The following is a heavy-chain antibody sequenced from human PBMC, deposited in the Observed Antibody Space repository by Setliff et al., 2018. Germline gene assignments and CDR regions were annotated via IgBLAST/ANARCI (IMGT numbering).Heavy chain of an antibody. CDR3: ARGYRGYYNFWSGSQGANWFDP. D-gene: IGHD3-3*01. V-gene: IGHV1-2*06. Sequence: GASVKVSCKASGYAFTGYYIHWVRQAPGQGLEWMGRINPNSGGTNYAQKFQGRVTMTRDTSISTAYMELSRLTSDDTAVYYCARGYRGYYNFWSGSQGANWFDPWGQGTLVTVSS. J-gene: IGHJ5*02. CDR1: GYAFTGYY. CDR2: INPNSGGT.